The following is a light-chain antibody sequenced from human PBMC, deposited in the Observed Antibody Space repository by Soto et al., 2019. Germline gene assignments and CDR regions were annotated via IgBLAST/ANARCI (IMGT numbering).Light chain of an antibody. CDR2: GAS. CDR1: QSVSSSY. J-gene: IGKJ1*01. V-gene: IGKV3-20*01. Sequence: EIVLTQSPGTLSLSPGERATLSCRASQSVSSSYLAWYQQKPGQPPRLLIYGASSRATGIPDRFSGSGSGTDFTLTISRLEPEDFEVYFCQCYGRSPRTFGQGTKVDIK. CDR3: QCYGRSPRT.